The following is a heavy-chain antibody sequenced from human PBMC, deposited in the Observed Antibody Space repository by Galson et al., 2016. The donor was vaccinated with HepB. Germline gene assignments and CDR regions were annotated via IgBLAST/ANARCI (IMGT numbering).Heavy chain of an antibody. CDR2: ITSGGST. D-gene: IGHD1-26*01. CDR1: GFTFSSYA. CDR3: AKEDNIAGATTINN. V-gene: IGHV3-23*01. J-gene: IGHJ4*02. Sequence: SLRLSCAASGFTFSSYAMTWVRQAPGKGLEWVSVITSGGSTYYAASAKGRFTISRDNSKNTLYVQMNNLGAEDTAVYYCAKEDNIAGATTINNWGQGTLVTVSS.